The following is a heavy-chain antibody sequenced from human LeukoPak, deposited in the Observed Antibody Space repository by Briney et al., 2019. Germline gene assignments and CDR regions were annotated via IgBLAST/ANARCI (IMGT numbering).Heavy chain of an antibody. V-gene: IGHV4-61*01. CDR3: TRGFTLFDP. D-gene: IGHD2/OR15-2a*01. Sequence: PSQTLSLTCSVSGGSISSGNCYWSWIRQPPGKGLEWIGYIYYSGSTNYNPSLKSRVTISVDTSKNQFSLKLSSVTTADTAVYYCTRGFTLFDPWGQGTLVTVSS. J-gene: IGHJ5*02. CDR1: GGSISSGNCY. CDR2: IYYSGST.